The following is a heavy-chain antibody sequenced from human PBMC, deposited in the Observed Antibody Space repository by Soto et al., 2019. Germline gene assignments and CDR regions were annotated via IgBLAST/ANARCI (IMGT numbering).Heavy chain of an antibody. CDR1: GFTFTNYG. D-gene: IGHD6-19*01. Sequence: GGSLRLSCAASGFTFTNYGMHWVRHAPGKGPEWVAVVPYDVDSASYADSVKGRFTISRDNSKNTLYLQMSSLRAEDTAVYYCARSYISNSNWFDPWGQGTLVTVSS. V-gene: IGHV3-33*01. J-gene: IGHJ5*02. CDR3: ARSYISNSNWFDP. CDR2: VPYDVDSA.